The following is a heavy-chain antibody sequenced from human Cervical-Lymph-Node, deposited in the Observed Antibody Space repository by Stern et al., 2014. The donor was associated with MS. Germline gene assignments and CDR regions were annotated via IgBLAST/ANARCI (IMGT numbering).Heavy chain of an antibody. CDR3: AKVRYCGGDCYYRYYYYYGMDV. D-gene: IGHD2-21*02. J-gene: IGHJ6*02. Sequence: EMQLVESGGGLVQPGGSLRLSCAASGFTFSSYAMSWVRPAPGKGLEWVSAISGSGGSTYYADSVKGRFTISRDNSKNTLYLQMNSLRAEDTAVYYCAKVRYCGGDCYYRYYYYYGMDVWGQGTTVTVSS. CDR2: ISGSGGST. CDR1: GFTFSSYA. V-gene: IGHV3-23*04.